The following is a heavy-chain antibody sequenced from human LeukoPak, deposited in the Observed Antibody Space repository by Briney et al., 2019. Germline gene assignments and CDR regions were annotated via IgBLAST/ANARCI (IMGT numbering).Heavy chain of an antibody. CDR2: INPSGGST. D-gene: IGHD3-10*01. V-gene: IGHV1-46*01. Sequence: ASVKVSFKASGYTFTSYYMHWVRQAPGQGLEWMGIINPSGGSTSYAQKFQGRVTMTRDTSTSTDYMELSSLRSENTAVYYCAREDTMVRGVMWDYWGQGTLVTVSS. J-gene: IGHJ4*02. CDR1: GYTFTSYY. CDR3: AREDTMVRGVMWDY.